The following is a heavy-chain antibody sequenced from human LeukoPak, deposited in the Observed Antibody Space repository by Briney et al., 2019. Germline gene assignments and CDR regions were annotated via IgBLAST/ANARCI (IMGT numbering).Heavy chain of an antibody. CDR1: GGSISSYY. Sequence: SETLSFTCTVSGGSISSYYWSWIRQPPGKGLEWIGYIYYSGNTNYNPSLKSRVTISVDTSKNQFSLTLSSVTAADTAVYYCARASGSYYSSYFNYWGQGTLVTVSS. CDR2: IYYSGNT. D-gene: IGHD3-10*01. CDR3: ARASGSYYSSYFNY. V-gene: IGHV4-59*01. J-gene: IGHJ4*02.